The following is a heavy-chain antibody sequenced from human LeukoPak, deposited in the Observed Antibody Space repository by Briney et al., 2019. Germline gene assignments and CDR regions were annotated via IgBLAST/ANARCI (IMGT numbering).Heavy chain of an antibody. J-gene: IGHJ5*02. CDR3: ARAVRQQLVHWFDP. CDR2: IYYSGST. D-gene: IGHD6-13*01. V-gene: IGHV4-31*03. Sequence: PSQTLSLTCTVSGGSISSGGYYRSWIRQHPGKGLEWIGYIYYSGSTYYNPSLKSRVTISVDTSKNQFSLKLSSVTAADTAVYYCARAVRQQLVHWFDPWGQGTLVTVSS. CDR1: GGSISSGGYY.